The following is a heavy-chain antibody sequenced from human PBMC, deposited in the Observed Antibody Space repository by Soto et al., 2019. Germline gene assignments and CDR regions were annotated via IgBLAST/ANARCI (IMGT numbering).Heavy chain of an antibody. Sequence: PSETLSLTCTVSGGSISSGDYYWSWIRQPPGKGLEWIGYIYYSGSTYYNPSLKSRVTISVDTSKNQFSLKLSSVTAADTAVYYCARLLEGGYYLFDYWGQGTLVTVSS. J-gene: IGHJ4*02. CDR1: GGSISSGDYY. CDR3: ARLLEGGYYLFDY. V-gene: IGHV4-30-4*01. D-gene: IGHD3-22*01. CDR2: IYYSGST.